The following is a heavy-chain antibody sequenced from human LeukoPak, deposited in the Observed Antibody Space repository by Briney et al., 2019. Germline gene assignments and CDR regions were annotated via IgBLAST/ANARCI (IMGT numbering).Heavy chain of an antibody. Sequence: GGSLRLSCAASGFTFSSYAMSWVRQAPGKGLEWVSAISGSGGSTYYADFVKGRFTISRDNSKNTLYLQMNSLRAEDTAAYYCAKDKTTVTPEGIGMDVWGQGTTVTVSS. D-gene: IGHD4-17*01. CDR2: ISGSGGST. V-gene: IGHV3-23*01. J-gene: IGHJ6*02. CDR3: AKDKTTVTPEGIGMDV. CDR1: GFTFSSYA.